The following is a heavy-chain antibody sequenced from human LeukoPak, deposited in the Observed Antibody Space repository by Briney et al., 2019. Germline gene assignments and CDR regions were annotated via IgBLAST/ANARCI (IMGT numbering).Heavy chain of an antibody. Sequence: SVTLSCKSSGATFTSYAISLVRHAPGQGLEWMGGIIPIFSTANYSQTFQGRVTITTDKSKGKTYMELHRLISEYTAVYYCERLRLVYGGLYWLDPWGEGTLVTVSS. CDR2: IIPIFSTA. CDR1: GATFTSYA. V-gene: IGHV1-69*05. J-gene: IGHJ5*02. CDR3: ERLRLVYGGLYWLDP. D-gene: IGHD6-19*01.